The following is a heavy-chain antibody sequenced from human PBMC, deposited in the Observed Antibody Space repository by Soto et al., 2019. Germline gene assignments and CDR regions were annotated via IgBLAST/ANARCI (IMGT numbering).Heavy chain of an antibody. J-gene: IGHJ2*01. D-gene: IGHD3-9*01. CDR3: ARDRVFTFDWLLYPRFGYFDL. CDR1: GFTFSSYA. CDR2: ISYDGSNK. Sequence: QVQLVESGGGVVQPGRSLRLSCAASGFTFSSYAMHWVRQAPGKGLEWVAVISYDGSNKYYADSVKGRFTISRDNSENPLYLQMTSLRAEDTAVYYCARDRVFTFDWLLYPRFGYFDLWGRGTLVTVSS. V-gene: IGHV3-30-3*01.